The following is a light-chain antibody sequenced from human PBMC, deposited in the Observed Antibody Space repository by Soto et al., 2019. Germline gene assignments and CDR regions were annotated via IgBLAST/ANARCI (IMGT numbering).Light chain of an antibody. V-gene: IGKV1-39*01. J-gene: IGKJ4*01. CDR2: AAS. CDR3: RQRHSTPST. Sequence: DSQMTQSPASLSASEGERVTITCRASQTITTYLNWYQQRPGKAPKLLISAASNLQTGVPLRFSGSGSGTDFTLTIISLQQKDFSAFFCRQRHSTPSTFGGGTKVDIK. CDR1: QTITTY.